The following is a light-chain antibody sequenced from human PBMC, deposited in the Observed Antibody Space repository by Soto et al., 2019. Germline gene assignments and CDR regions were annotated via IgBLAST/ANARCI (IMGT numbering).Light chain of an antibody. V-gene: IGKV3D-15*01. CDR3: QQYNNWPYT. Sequence: MVMTQSPATLSVSPGERATLSCRASQSVSTKLAWYQQKPGQAPRLLIYGASTRATGIPARFSGSGSGTEFTLTISSLQSEDFAVYYCQQYNNWPYTFGPGTIMDIK. CDR2: GAS. J-gene: IGKJ3*01. CDR1: QSVSTK.